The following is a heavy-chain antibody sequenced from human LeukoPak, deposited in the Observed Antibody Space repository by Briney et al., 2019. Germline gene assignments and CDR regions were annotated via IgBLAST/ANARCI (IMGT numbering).Heavy chain of an antibody. J-gene: IGHJ5*02. D-gene: IGHD4-17*01. CDR2: IYHSGST. CDR1: GGSISGGGYS. CDR3: ARTGGDYPGKGWFDP. V-gene: IGHV4-30-2*01. Sequence: PSETLSLTCAVSGGSISGGGYSWSWIRQPPGKGLEWIGYIYHSGSTYYNPSLKSRVTISVDRSKNQFSLKLSSVTAADTAVYYCARTGGDYPGKGWFDPWGQGTLVTVSS.